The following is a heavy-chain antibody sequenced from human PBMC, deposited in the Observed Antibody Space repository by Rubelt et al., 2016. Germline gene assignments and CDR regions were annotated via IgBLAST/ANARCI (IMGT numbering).Heavy chain of an antibody. CDR1: GGTFSSYA. Sequence: GGTFSSYAISWVRQAPGQGLEWMGGIIPILGIANYAQKFQGRVTMTRDTSTSTVYMELSSLRSEDTAVYYCARDRTRPHHYYHSNTRVSSNSGFGYWGQGTLVTVSS. CDR2: IIPILGIA. D-gene: IGHD3-22*01. V-gene: IGHV1-69*10. CDR3: ARDRTRPHHYYHSNTRVSSNSGFGY. J-gene: IGHJ4*02.